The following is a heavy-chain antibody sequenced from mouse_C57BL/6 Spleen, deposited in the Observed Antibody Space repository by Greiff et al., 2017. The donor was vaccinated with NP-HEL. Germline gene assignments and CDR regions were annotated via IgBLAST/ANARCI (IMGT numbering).Heavy chain of an antibody. Sequence: DVKLVESGGGLVKPGGSLKLSCAASGFTFSSYTMSWVRQTPEKRLEWVATISGCGGNTYYPDSVKGRFTISRDNAKNTLYLQMSSLRSEDTALYYCARSHYDGYPYYYAMDYWGQGTSVTVSS. J-gene: IGHJ4*01. D-gene: IGHD2-3*01. CDR2: ISGCGGNT. V-gene: IGHV5-9*01. CDR1: GFTFSSYT. CDR3: ARSHYDGYPYYYAMDY.